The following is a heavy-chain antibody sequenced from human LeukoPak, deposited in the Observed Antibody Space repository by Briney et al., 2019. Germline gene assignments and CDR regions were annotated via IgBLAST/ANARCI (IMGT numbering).Heavy chain of an antibody. D-gene: IGHD6-6*01. Sequence: GGSLRLSCAASGFTFSNYGIHWVRQAPGKGLEWVALISYDGSNKFYADSVKGRFTISRDNSRNTLYLQMNSLRAEDTAVYHCAKGKGYSSSSSDHWGQGTLVTVSS. V-gene: IGHV3-30*18. J-gene: IGHJ5*02. CDR1: GFTFSNYG. CDR3: AKGKGYSSSSSDH. CDR2: ISYDGSNK.